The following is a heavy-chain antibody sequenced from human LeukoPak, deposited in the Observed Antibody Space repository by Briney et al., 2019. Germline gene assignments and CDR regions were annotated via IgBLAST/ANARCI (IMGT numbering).Heavy chain of an antibody. CDR2: ISGSGGST. CDR3: AKDLGAYCSSTSCYPDY. Sequence: ETLSLTCAVYGGSFSGYYWSWVRQAPGKGLEWVSAISGSGGSTYYADSVKGRFTISRDNSKNTLYLQMNSLRAEDTAVYYCAKDLGAYCSSTSCYPDYWGQGTLVTVSS. CDR1: GGSFSGYY. V-gene: IGHV3-23*01. J-gene: IGHJ4*02. D-gene: IGHD2-2*01.